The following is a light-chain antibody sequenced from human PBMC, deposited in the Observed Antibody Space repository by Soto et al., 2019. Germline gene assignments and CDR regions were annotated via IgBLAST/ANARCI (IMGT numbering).Light chain of an antibody. V-gene: IGKV1-5*01. CDR2: DSS. CDR1: QSVSGW. CDR3: QQYETFPGT. J-gene: IGKJ1*01. Sequence: DIQMTQSPSTLSASVGDTVTVTCRASQSVSGWLAWYQQKPGEAPTLLIYDSSALPRGVPSRFSGSGSGTKFPLTIASLQPDDFAIYYCQQYETFPGTFGPGTKVEI.